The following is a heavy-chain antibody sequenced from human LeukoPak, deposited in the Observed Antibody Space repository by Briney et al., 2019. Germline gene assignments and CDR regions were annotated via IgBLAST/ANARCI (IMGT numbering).Heavy chain of an antibody. CDR2: INPNSGGT. V-gene: IGHV1-2*02. J-gene: IGHJ5*02. Sequence: GASVKVSCKASGYTFTGYYMHWVRQAPGQGLEWMGWINPNSGGTNYAQKFQGRVTMTRDTSISTAYMELSRLRSDDTAVYYCARDLASGYDFWSGNNWFDPRGQGTLVTVSS. CDR3: ARDLASGYDFWSGNNWFDP. CDR1: GYTFTGYY. D-gene: IGHD3-3*01.